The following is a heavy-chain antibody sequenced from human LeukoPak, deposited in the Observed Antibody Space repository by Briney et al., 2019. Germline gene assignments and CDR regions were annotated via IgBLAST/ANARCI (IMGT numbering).Heavy chain of an antibody. J-gene: IGHJ4*02. Sequence: SETLSLTCTVSGGSISSGGYYWSWIRQHPGKGLEWIGYIYYSGSTCYNPSLKSRVTISVDTSKNQFSLKLSSVTAADTAVYYCARIRGGSYFDYWGQGTLVTVSS. CDR1: GGSISSGGYY. V-gene: IGHV4-31*03. D-gene: IGHD3-16*01. CDR2: IYYSGST. CDR3: ARIRGGSYFDY.